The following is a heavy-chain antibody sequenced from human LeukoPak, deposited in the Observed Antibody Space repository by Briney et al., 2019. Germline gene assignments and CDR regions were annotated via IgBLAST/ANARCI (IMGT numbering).Heavy chain of an antibody. D-gene: IGHD5-18*01. CDR1: GYSSTSYY. CDR2: INPSGDGT. J-gene: IGHJ4*02. V-gene: IGHV1-46*01. CDR3: ARVDTALGPDY. Sequence: ASVKVSCKASGYSSTSYYMHWVRQAPGQGLEWIGIINPSGDGTSYAQKFQGRVTMTRDTSTTTVYMELSSLRSEDTAVYYCARVDTALGPDYWGQGTLVTVSS.